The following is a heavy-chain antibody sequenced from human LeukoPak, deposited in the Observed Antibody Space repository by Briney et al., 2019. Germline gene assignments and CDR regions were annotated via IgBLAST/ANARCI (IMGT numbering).Heavy chain of an antibody. CDR1: GFTCSSYA. CDR3: AKVNGGSSGYYVTYYFDY. Sequence: GGSLRLSCAASGFTCSSYAMSWVRQAPGKGLEWVSAISGSGGSTYYADSVKGRFTTSRDNSKNTLYLQMNSLRAEDTAVYYCAKVNGGSSGYYVTYYFDYWGQGTLVTVSS. CDR2: ISGSGGST. V-gene: IGHV3-23*01. D-gene: IGHD3-22*01. J-gene: IGHJ4*02.